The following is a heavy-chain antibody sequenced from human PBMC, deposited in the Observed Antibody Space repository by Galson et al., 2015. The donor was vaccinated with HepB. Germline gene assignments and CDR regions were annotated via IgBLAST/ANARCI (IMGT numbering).Heavy chain of an antibody. CDR3: AVTMVRGVLAPFDY. D-gene: IGHD3-10*01. V-gene: IGHV1-24*01. J-gene: IGHJ4*02. CDR1: GYTLTELS. Sequence: SVKVSCKVSGYTLTELSMHWVRQAPGKGLEWMGGFDPEDGETIYAQKVQGRVTMTEDTSTDTAYMELSSLRSEDTAVYYCAVTMVRGVLAPFDYWGQGTLVTVSS. CDR2: FDPEDGET.